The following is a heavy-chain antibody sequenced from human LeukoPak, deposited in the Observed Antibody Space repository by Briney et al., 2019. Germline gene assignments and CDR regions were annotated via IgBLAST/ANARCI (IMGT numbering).Heavy chain of an antibody. CDR3: ASSLKCSSSLYYFDY. J-gene: IGHJ4*02. Sequence: GGSLRLSCAASGFTFSCYWMSWVRQAPGKGLEWVANIKQDGSEKYYVDSVKGRFTISRDNAKNSLYLQMNSLRAEDTAVYYCASSLKCSSSLYYFDYWGQGTLVTVSS. D-gene: IGHD6-13*01. V-gene: IGHV3-7*01. CDR2: IKQDGSEK. CDR1: GFTFSCYW.